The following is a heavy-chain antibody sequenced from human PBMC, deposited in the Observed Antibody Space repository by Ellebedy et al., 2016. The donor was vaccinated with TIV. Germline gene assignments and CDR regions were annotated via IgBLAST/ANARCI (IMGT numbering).Heavy chain of an antibody. Sequence: GESLKISCTASGFTFCSYGMHWVRQAPGKGLEWVAFIRYDGSNKYYADSVKGRFTISRDNAKNSLYLQMNSLRAEDTAVYYCARDVVVPAAMGIYYYYGMDVWGQGTTVTVSS. CDR1: GFTFCSYG. J-gene: IGHJ6*02. V-gene: IGHV3-30*02. CDR2: IRYDGSNK. D-gene: IGHD2-2*01. CDR3: ARDVVVPAAMGIYYYYGMDV.